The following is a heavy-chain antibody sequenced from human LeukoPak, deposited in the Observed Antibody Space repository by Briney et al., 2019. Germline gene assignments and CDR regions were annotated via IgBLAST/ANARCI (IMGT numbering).Heavy chain of an antibody. D-gene: IGHD3-9*01. CDR2: INHSGST. Sequence: SSETLSLTCAVYGGSFRGYYWSWIRQPPGKGLEWMGEINHSGSTNYNPSLKSRVTISVDTSKNQFSLKLSSVTAADTAVYYCARVRDFDWLLYVRGGMDVWGKGTTVTVSS. V-gene: IGHV4-34*01. CDR1: GGSFRGYY. J-gene: IGHJ6*04. CDR3: ARVRDFDWLLYVRGGMDV.